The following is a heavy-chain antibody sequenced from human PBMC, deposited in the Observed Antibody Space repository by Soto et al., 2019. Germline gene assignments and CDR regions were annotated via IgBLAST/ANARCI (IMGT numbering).Heavy chain of an antibody. D-gene: IGHD5-18*01. J-gene: IGHJ5*02. CDR1: GYSISSGYY. CDR2: IYHGGST. Sequence: SETLSLTCAVSGYSISSGYYWGWLRQPPGKGLEWIGSIYHGGSTYYNPSLNSRVTLSIDMTNNHASLILNSVTAADTAVYYCARVGPSVTSHSDSRTYTFENWFDTWGQGTLVTVSS. V-gene: IGHV4-38-2*01. CDR3: ARVGPSVTSHSDSRTYTFENWFDT.